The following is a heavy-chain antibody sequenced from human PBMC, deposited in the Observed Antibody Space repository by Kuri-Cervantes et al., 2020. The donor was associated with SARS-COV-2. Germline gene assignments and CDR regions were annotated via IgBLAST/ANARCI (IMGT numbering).Heavy chain of an antibody. Sequence: GGSLRLSCAASGFTFSSYAMHWVRQAPGKGLEWVAVISYDGSNKYYADSVKGRFTISRDNSKNTLYLQMNSLRPDDTAVYYCAKDRWELPANFYYYGMDVWGQGTTVTVSS. CDR1: GFTFSSYA. CDR3: AKDRWELPANFYYYGMDV. CDR2: ISYDGSNK. D-gene: IGHD1-26*01. J-gene: IGHJ6*02. V-gene: IGHV3-30-3*01.